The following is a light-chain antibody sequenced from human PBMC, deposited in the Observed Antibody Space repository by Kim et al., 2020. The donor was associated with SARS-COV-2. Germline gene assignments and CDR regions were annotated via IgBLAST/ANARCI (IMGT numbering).Light chain of an antibody. CDR2: GTS. Sequence: LAPGERATLSCRASQSISYYYLAWYQQKPGPAPRLLIYGTSYRDTGIPDRFSGSGSGTDFTLTISRLEPEDFAVYYCQQYGGSLTFGGGTKVDIK. J-gene: IGKJ4*01. CDR1: QSISYYY. CDR3: QQYGGSLT. V-gene: IGKV3-20*01.